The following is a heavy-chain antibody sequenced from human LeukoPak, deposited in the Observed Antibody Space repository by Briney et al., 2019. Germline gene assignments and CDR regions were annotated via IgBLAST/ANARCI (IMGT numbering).Heavy chain of an antibody. D-gene: IGHD3-22*01. CDR2: ISGGGGNT. Sequence: PGGSLRLSCAASGFTFSSYAMSWVRQAPGEGLEWVSAISGGGGNTYYADSVKGRFTISRDSSKNTLYLQMSSLRAEDTAVYYCAKTYYYDSSNYPPMDYWGQGTLVTVSS. J-gene: IGHJ4*02. V-gene: IGHV3-23*01. CDR1: GFTFSSYA. CDR3: AKTYYYDSSNYPPMDY.